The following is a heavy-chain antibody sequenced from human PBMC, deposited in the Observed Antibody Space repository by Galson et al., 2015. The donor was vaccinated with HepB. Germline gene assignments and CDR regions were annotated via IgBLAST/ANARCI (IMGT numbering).Heavy chain of an antibody. CDR3: SRGGNSGILNF. J-gene: IGHJ4*02. V-gene: IGHV3-11*01. CDR2: ISSSGRTI. CDR1: GFSFSDYY. Sequence: SLRLSCAASGFSFSDYYMNWIRQAPGKGLEWVSYISSSGRTIYYADSVKGRFTISRDNAKNSLYLQMNNLRTEDTAIYYCSRGGNSGILNFWGQGTLVTVSS. D-gene: IGHD3-10*01.